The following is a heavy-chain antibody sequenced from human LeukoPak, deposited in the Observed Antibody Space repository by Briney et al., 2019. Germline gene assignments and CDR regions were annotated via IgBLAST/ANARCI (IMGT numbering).Heavy chain of an antibody. Sequence: ASVKVSCKASGYTFTSYYMHWVRQAPGQGLEWMGIINPSGGSTSYAQKFQGRVTMTRDTSTSTVYMELSSLRSEDTAVYYCARDRRVGATPWLWWFDPWGQGTLVTVSS. V-gene: IGHV1-46*01. CDR3: ARDRRVGATPWLWWFDP. CDR1: GYTFTSYY. J-gene: IGHJ5*02. CDR2: INPSGGST. D-gene: IGHD1-26*01.